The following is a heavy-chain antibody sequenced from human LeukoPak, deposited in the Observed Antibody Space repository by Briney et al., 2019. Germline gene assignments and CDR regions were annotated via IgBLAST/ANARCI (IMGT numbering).Heavy chain of an antibody. CDR3: VRYCRSTRCYNRRFDP. V-gene: IGHV5-51*01. D-gene: IGHD2-2*02. J-gene: IGHJ5*02. Sequence: GESLQILCWGSGDSSTGYWVAWGRQKPGGRVVEMGIIFHENSDVKYNPSFRGRVTVSADPSANTSSLQRSTLTASDTATYYCVRYCRSTRCYNRRFDPWGQGTLVTVSS. CDR2: IFHENSDV. CDR1: GDSSTGYW.